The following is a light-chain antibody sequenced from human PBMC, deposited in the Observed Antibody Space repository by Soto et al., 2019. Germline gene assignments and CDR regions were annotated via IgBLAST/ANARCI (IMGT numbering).Light chain of an antibody. V-gene: IGKV1-39*01. J-gene: IGKJ1*01. CDR1: QSIYIY. CDR3: QQSYSTPPWT. Sequence: DIQMTQSPSSLSASVGDRVTVTCRASQSIYIYLNWYQQKPGKAPKLLIYTASTLQSGVPSRFRGSGSGTDFTLTISSLQPEDFATYYCQQSYSTPPWTFGQGTKVDIK. CDR2: TAS.